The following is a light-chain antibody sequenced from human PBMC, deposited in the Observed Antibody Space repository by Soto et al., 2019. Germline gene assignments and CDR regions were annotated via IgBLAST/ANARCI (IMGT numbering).Light chain of an antibody. CDR3: QQYDSSPRP. CDR2: GAS. J-gene: IGKJ1*01. CDR1: QSVSSSY. V-gene: IGKV3-20*01. Sequence: EIVLTQSPGTLSLSPGERATLSCRASQSVSSSYLAWYQQKPGQAPRLLIYGASSRATGIPDRFSGSGSGTDFTLIISRLEPEDFAVYYCQQYDSSPRPFGQGTKVDIK.